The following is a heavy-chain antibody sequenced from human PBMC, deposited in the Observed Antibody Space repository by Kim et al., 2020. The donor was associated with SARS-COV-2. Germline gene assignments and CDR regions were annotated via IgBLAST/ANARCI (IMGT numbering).Heavy chain of an antibody. CDR2: IYPDDSDT. J-gene: IGHJ3*01. V-gene: IGHV5-51*01. CDR3: ARQKDVTNFYDRSGFNNAFDL. D-gene: IGHD3-22*01. CDR1: GYTFSNSW. Sequence: GESLKISCKGSGYTFSNSWVAWVCQMPGKGLEWMAMIYPDDSDTRYRASFQGQVTISADRSTTTVYLQWSSLKASDTAMYYCARQKDVTNFYDRSGFNNAFDLWGQGTKVIVSS.